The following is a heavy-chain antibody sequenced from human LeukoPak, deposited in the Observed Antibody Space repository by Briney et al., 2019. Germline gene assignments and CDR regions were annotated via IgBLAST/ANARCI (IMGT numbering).Heavy chain of an antibody. CDR2: ISSSGGST. V-gene: IGHV3-23*01. CDR3: AKGDSTTLLRPYYFDY. CDR1: GFTFSSYA. J-gene: IGHJ4*02. D-gene: IGHD3-10*01. Sequence: GGSLRISCAASGFTFSSYAMSWVRQAPGKGLEWVSDISSSGGSTYYADSVKGRFTISRSNSKNTLYLQMNSLRAEDTAVYYCAKGDSTTLLRPYYFDYWGQGTLVTVSS.